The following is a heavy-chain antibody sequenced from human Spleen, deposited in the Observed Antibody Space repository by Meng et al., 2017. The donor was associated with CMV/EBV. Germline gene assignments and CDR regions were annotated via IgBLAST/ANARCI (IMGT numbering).Heavy chain of an antibody. Sequence: ASVKVSCKASGYTSTSYGISWVRQAPGQGLEWMGWISAYNGNTNYAQKLQDRVTMTIDTSRSTAYVELRSLRSDDSAVYYCARSLYCSSTSCSTLYGMDVWGQGTTVTVSS. J-gene: IGHJ6*02. CDR3: ARSLYCSSTSCSTLYGMDV. CDR1: GYTSTSYG. V-gene: IGHV1-18*01. CDR2: ISAYNGNT. D-gene: IGHD2-2*01.